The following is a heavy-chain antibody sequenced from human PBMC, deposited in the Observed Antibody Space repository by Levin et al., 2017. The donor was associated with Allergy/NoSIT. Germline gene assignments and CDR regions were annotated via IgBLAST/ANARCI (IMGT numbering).Heavy chain of an antibody. V-gene: IGHV1-2*02. CDR2: INPNSGGT. CDR1: GYTFTGYY. J-gene: IGHJ4*02. Sequence: GASVKVSCKASGYTFTGYYMHWVRQAPGQGLEWMGWINPNSGGTNYAQKFQGRVTMTRDTSISTAYMELSRLRSDDTAVYYCARDPWQWLMYEVDRYFDYWGQGTLVTVSS. CDR3: ARDPWQWLMYEVDRYFDY. D-gene: IGHD6-19*01.